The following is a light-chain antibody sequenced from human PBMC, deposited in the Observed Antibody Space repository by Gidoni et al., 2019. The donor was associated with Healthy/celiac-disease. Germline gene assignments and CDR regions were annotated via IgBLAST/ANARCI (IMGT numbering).Light chain of an antibody. J-gene: IGKJ2*01. CDR3: QQRSNWPRVYT. CDR1: QSVSSY. CDR2: DAS. Sequence: EIVLTQSPATLSLSPGERATLSCRASQSVSSYLAWSQQKPGQAPRLLIYDASNRATGIPARFSGSGSGTDFTLTISSLEPEDCAVYYCQQRSNWPRVYTFGQGTKLEIK. V-gene: IGKV3-11*01.